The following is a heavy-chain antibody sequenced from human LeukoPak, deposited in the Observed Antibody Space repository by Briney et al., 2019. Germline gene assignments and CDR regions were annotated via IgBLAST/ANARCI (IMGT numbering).Heavy chain of an antibody. J-gene: IGHJ4*02. D-gene: IGHD6-19*01. CDR3: ATWGIAVAGTFDY. Sequence: SETQSLTCTVSGGSISGYYWSWIRQPPGKGLEWIGYIYYSGSTNYNPSFKSRVAISVDTSKNQFSLKLSSVTAADTAVYYCATWGIAVAGTFDYWGQGTLVTVST. CDR1: GGSISGYY. V-gene: IGHV4-59*08. CDR2: IYYSGST.